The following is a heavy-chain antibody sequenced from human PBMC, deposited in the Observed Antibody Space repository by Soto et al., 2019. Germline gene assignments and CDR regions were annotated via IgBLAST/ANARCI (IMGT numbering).Heavy chain of an antibody. CDR1: GFTFSSYW. D-gene: IGHD3-10*01. Sequence: GGSLRLSCAASGFTFSSYWMSWVRQAPGKGLEWVANIKQDGSEKYYVDPVKGRFTISRDNAKNSLYLQMNSLRAEDTAVYYCARGTYGSGPYYYYYYYMDVWGKGTTVTVSS. CDR2: IKQDGSEK. CDR3: ARGTYGSGPYYYYYYYMDV. V-gene: IGHV3-7*01. J-gene: IGHJ6*03.